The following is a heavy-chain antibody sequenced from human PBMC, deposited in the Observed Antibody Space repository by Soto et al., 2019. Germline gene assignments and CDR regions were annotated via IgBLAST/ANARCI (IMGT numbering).Heavy chain of an antibody. Sequence: XGSLRLSCAAFGFDFHKYSMTWVRQAPGKGLQWVSIITSNGDSTYYADSVKGRFTTSRDNSKNTLYLQMNSLRADDTAVFYCAKDSPYYTTSPLYFDAWGQGTLVTVSS. J-gene: IGHJ4*02. V-gene: IGHV3-23*01. CDR2: ITSNGDST. CDR3: AKDSPYYTTSPLYFDA. D-gene: IGHD3-3*01. CDR1: GFDFHKYS.